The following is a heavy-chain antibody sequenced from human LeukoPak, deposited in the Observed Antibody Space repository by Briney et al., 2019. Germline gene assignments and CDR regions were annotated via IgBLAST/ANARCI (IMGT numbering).Heavy chain of an antibody. CDR2: IYTTGST. V-gene: IGHV4-4*07. CDR3: ESASGY. Sequence: SETLSLTCSVSGDSISSDYWSWIRQLAGKGLEWIGRIYTTGSTNYNPSLKSRVTMSVDMSKNQFSLKLSSVTAADTAVYYCESASGYWGQGTLVTVSS. J-gene: IGHJ4*02. D-gene: IGHD6-19*01. CDR1: GDSISSDY.